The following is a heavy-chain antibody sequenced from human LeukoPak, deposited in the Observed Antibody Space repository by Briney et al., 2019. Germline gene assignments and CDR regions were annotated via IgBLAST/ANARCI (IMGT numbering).Heavy chain of an antibody. CDR2: INPILGIA. Sequence: GSSVKVSCKASGGTFSSYAISWVRQAPGQGLEWMGRINPILGIANYAQKFQGRVTITADKSTSTAYMELSSLRSEDTAVYYCARGATYYYDSSGYYPWWWGQGTLDTVSS. V-gene: IGHV1-69*04. CDR3: ARGATYYYDSSGYYPWW. D-gene: IGHD3-22*01. J-gene: IGHJ4*02. CDR1: GGTFSSYA.